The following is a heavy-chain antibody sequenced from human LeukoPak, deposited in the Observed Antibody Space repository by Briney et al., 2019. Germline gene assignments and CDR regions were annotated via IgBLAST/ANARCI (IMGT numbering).Heavy chain of an antibody. J-gene: IGHJ4*02. CDR3: AKAGIGGSSLYYFDY. CDR1: GFTFSSYA. D-gene: IGHD6-6*01. Sequence: GGSLRLSCAASGFTFSSYAMHWVRQAPGKGLEYVSAISSNGGSTYYANSVKGRFTISRDNSKNTLYLQMNSLRAEDTAVYYCAKAGIGGSSLYYFDYWGQGTLVTVSS. CDR2: ISSNGGST. V-gene: IGHV3-64*01.